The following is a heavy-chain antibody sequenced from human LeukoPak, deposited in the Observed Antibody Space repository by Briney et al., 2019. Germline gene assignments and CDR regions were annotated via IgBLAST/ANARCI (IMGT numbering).Heavy chain of an antibody. J-gene: IGHJ4*02. D-gene: IGHD6-19*01. Sequence: GESLKISCKGSEYSFATYWIGWVRQMPGQGLEWMGIIFPGDSDTRYSPSFQGQVTISADKSISTAYLQWSSLKASDTAMYYCARHVKPGYSSGRFDYWGQGTLVTVSS. CDR2: IFPGDSDT. CDR1: EYSFATYW. V-gene: IGHV5-51*01. CDR3: ARHVKPGYSSGRFDY.